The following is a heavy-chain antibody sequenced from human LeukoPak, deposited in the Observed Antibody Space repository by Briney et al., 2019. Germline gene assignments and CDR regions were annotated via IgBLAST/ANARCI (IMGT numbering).Heavy chain of an antibody. CDR2: IYYSGST. J-gene: IGHJ5*02. Sequence: PSETLSLTCTVSGGSISSSSYYWGWIRQPPGKGLEWIGSIYYSGSTYYNPSLKSRITISVNTSKNQFSLKLTSVTAADTAFYYCARDGDSGWSRVIWFDPWGQGTLVTVSS. V-gene: IGHV4-39*07. CDR3: ARDGDSGWSRVIWFDP. CDR1: GGSISSSSYY. D-gene: IGHD6-19*01.